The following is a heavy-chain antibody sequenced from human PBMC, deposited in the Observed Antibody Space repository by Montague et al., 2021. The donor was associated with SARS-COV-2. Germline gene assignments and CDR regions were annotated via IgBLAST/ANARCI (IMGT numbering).Heavy chain of an antibody. Sequence: SLRLSCEASGFTFSDYGINWVRQAPGMGLEWFSYISATSRTIYYADSVKSRFTVSRDNAKNSLYLQMNSLRAEDTALYYCVRDPATGMDVWGLGTMVTVPS. V-gene: IGHV3-48*04. J-gene: IGHJ6*02. CDR3: VRDPATGMDV. CDR1: GFTFSDYG. CDR2: ISATSRTI.